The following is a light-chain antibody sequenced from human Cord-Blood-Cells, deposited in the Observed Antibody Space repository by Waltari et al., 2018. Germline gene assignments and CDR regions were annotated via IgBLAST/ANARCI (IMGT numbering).Light chain of an antibody. Sequence: DSQRTQSPSSLSASVGDRVTITCRASQSISNYLNWYQQKPGKAPKLLIYAASSLQSGVPSRFSGSGSGTDFTLTISSLQPEDFATYYCQQSYSTPMYTFGQGTKLEIK. CDR2: AAS. V-gene: IGKV1-39*01. J-gene: IGKJ2*01. CDR1: QSISNY. CDR3: QQSYSTPMYT.